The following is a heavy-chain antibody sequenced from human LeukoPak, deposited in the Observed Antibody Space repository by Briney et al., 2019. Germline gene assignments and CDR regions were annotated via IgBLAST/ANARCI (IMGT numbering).Heavy chain of an antibody. CDR1: GGSISSSSYY. J-gene: IGHJ5*01. Sequence: SETLSLTCTVSGGSISSSSYYWGWIRQPPGKGLEWIGSIYYSGSTYYNPSLKSRVTISVDTSKNQFSVKLSSVTAADTAVYYCARHSSPHAGSSSWYDFWGQGTLVTVSS. CDR2: IYYSGST. D-gene: IGHD2-15*01. CDR3: ARHSSPHAGSSSWYDF. V-gene: IGHV4-39*01.